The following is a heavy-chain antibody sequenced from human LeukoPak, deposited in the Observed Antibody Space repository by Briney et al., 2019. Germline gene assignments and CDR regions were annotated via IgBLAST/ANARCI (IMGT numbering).Heavy chain of an antibody. CDR3: ARDGGQSYDLLTGYYNNDWFDP. CDR2: MNPNSGNT. CDR1: GYTFTSYD. J-gene: IGHJ5*02. Sequence: ASVKVSCKASGYTFTSYDISWVRQATGQGLEWMGWMNPNSGNTGYAQKFQGRVTMTTDTSTSTAYMELRSLTSDDTAVYYCARDGGQSYDLLTGYYNNDWFDPWGQGTLVTVSS. D-gene: IGHD3-9*01. V-gene: IGHV1-8*01.